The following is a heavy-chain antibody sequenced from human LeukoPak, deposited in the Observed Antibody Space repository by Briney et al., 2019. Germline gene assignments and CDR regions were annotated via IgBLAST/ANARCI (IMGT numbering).Heavy chain of an antibody. J-gene: IGHJ6*02. D-gene: IGHD6-19*01. CDR1: GFTFSSYA. CDR2: ISGSGGST. V-gene: IGHV3-23*01. CDR3: AKGHSSGWYPIPDYYYYYYGMDV. Sequence: PGGSLRLSCAASGFTFSSYAMSWVRQAPGKGLEWVSAISGSGGSTYYADSVKGRFTISRDNSKNTLYLQMNSLRAEDTAVYYCAKGHSSGWYPIPDYYYYYYGMDVWGQGTTVTVSS.